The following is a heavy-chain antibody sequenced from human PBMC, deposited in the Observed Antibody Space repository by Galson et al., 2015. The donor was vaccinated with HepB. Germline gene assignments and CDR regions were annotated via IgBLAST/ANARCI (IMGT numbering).Heavy chain of an antibody. Sequence: SLRLSCAASGFTFSSYWMSWVRQAPGKGLEWVANIKQDGSEKYYVDSVKGRFTISRDNAKNSLYLQMNSLRAEDTAVYYCARVCCSSTSCYQALDYWGQGTLVTVSS. V-gene: IGHV3-7*01. D-gene: IGHD2-2*01. CDR2: IKQDGSEK. CDR3: ARVCCSSTSCYQALDY. J-gene: IGHJ4*02. CDR1: GFTFSSYW.